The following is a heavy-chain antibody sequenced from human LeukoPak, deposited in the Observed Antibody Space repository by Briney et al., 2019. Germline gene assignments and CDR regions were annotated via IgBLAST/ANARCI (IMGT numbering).Heavy chain of an antibody. Sequence: PGGSLRLSCAASGFTFSRYWMQWVRQAPGKGLVWVPRIVSDGSSTTYADSVKGRFTTSRDNAKNTLYLQMNSLRAEDTAVYYCVRDNYGVDYWGQGTLVTVSS. D-gene: IGHD3-10*01. CDR2: IVSDGSST. V-gene: IGHV3-74*03. J-gene: IGHJ4*02. CDR1: GFTFSRYW. CDR3: VRDNYGVDY.